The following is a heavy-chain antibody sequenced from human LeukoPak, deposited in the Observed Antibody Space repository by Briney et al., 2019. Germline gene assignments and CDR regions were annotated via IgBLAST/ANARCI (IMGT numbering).Heavy chain of an antibody. CDR1: GFTVGTNY. D-gene: IGHD3-22*01. CDR2: YSGSST. J-gene: IGHJ5*02. Sequence: GGSLRLSCAASGFTVGTNYMSWVRQAPGKGLEWVSLYSGSSTYYANSVKGRFTISRDNAKNSLYLQMNSLRAEDTALYYCAKGDYYDSSGPNWFDPWGQGTLVTVSS. V-gene: IGHV3-53*05. CDR3: AKGDYYDSSGPNWFDP.